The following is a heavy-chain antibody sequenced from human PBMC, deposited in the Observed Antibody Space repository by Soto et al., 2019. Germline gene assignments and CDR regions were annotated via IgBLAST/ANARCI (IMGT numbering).Heavy chain of an antibody. V-gene: IGHV3-33*01. CDR1: GFTFSSYG. J-gene: IGHJ4*02. CDR3: ARLGYSSSWYRRDYFYY. Sequence: QVQLVESGGGVVQPGRSLRLSCAASGFTFSSYGMHWVRQAPGKGLEWVAVIWYDGSNKYYADSVKGRFTISRDNSKNTLYLQMNSLRAEDTAVYYCARLGYSSSWYRRDYFYYWGQGTLFTVSS. D-gene: IGHD6-13*01. CDR2: IWYDGSNK.